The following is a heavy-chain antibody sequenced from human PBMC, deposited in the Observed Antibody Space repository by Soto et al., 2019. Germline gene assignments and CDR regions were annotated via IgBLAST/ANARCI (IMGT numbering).Heavy chain of an antibody. CDR3: ARDSDDFWSRGDYYYGMDV. J-gene: IGHJ6*02. CDR1: GGSTSSVGYY. Sequence: SETLSLTCSVSGGSTSSVGYYWSWIRQHPGKGLEWIGYIYYSGSTYYNPSLKSRVTISVDTSKNQFSLKLSSVTAADTAVYYCARDSDDFWSRGDYYYGMDVWGQGTTVTVSS. CDR2: IYYSGST. V-gene: IGHV4-31*03. D-gene: IGHD3-3*01.